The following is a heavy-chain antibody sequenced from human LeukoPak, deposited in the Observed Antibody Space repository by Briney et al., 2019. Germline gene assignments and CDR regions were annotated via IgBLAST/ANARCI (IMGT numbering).Heavy chain of an antibody. CDR2: ISAYNGNT. J-gene: IGHJ4*02. V-gene: IGHV1-18*04. Sequence: ASVKVSCKASGYTFTGYYMHWVRQAPGQGLEWMGWISAYNGNTNYAQKLQGRVTMTTDTSTSTAYMELRSLRSDDTAVYYCARSPIVVVPAEYYFDYWGQGTLVTVSS. CDR3: ARSPIVVVPAEYYFDY. D-gene: IGHD2-2*01. CDR1: GYTFTGYY.